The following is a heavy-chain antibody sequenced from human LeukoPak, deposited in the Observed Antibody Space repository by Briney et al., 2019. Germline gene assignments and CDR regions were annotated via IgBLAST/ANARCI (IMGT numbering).Heavy chain of an antibody. CDR2: IYYSGST. J-gene: IGHJ4*02. Sequence: SETLSLTCTVSGGSISSYYWSWIRQPPGKGLEWIGYIYYSGSTNYNPSLKSRVTISVDTSKNQFSLKLSSVTAADTAVYYCARERLGSPVFDYWGQGTLVTVSS. CDR1: GGSISSYY. CDR3: ARERLGSPVFDY. D-gene: IGHD1-26*01. V-gene: IGHV4-59*12.